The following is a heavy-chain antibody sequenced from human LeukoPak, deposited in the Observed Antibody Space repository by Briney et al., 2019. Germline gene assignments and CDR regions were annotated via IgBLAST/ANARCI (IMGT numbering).Heavy chain of an antibody. CDR1: GFTFSSYE. CDR2: ISPSSSTI. V-gene: IGHV3-48*01. J-gene: IGHJ4*02. D-gene: IGHD6-19*01. Sequence: PGGSLRLSCAASGFTFSSYEMNWVRQAPGKGLEWVSYISPSSSTIYYADSGKGRFTISRDNAKNSLYLQMNSLRAEDTAVYYCAREHTPFGSGCTAAYWGQGTLVTVST. CDR3: AREHTPFGSGCTAAY.